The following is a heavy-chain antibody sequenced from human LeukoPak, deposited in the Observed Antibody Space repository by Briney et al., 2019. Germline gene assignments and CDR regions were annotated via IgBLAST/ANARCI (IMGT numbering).Heavy chain of an antibody. CDR3: ARGYTAMRGVDY. J-gene: IGHJ4*02. CDR2: INHSGST. V-gene: IGHV4-34*01. CDR1: GGSISSYY. D-gene: IGHD5-18*01. Sequence: SETLSLTCTVSGGSISSYYWSWIRQPPGKGLEWIGEINHSGSTNYNPSLKSRVTISVDTSKNQFSLKLSSVTAADTAVYYCARGYTAMRGVDYWGQGTLVTVSS.